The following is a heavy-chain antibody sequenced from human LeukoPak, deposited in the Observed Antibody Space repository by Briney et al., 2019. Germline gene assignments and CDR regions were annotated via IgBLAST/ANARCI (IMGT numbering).Heavy chain of an antibody. Sequence: SVKVSCKASGFTFTSSAMQWVRQARGQRLEWIGWIVVGSGNTNYAQKFQERVTITRDMSTSTAYMELSSLRSEDKAVYYCAAEGCTNGVCYRAFDIWGQGTMVTVSS. J-gene: IGHJ3*02. CDR1: GFTFTSSA. CDR3: AAEGCTNGVCYRAFDI. D-gene: IGHD2-8*01. V-gene: IGHV1-58*02. CDR2: IVVGSGNT.